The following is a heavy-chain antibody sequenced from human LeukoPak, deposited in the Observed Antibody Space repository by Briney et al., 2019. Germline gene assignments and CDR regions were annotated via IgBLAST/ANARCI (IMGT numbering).Heavy chain of an antibody. CDR2: ISSSSSYI. D-gene: IGHD2-2*03. J-gene: IGHJ6*03. CDR3: ARDPLGYCSSTSCLNYYMDV. Sequence: KPGGSLRLSCAASGFTFSSYSMNWVRQAPGKGLEWVSSISSSSSYIYYADSVKGRFTISRDNAKNSLYLQMNSLRAEDTAVYYCARDPLGYCSSTSCLNYYMDVWGKGTTVTVSS. CDR1: GFTFSSYS. V-gene: IGHV3-21*01.